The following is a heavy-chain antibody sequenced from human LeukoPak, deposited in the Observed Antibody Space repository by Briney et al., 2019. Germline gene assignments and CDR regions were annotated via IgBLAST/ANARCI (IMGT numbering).Heavy chain of an antibody. J-gene: IGHJ4*02. CDR1: GGSISSYY. CDR2: IYYSGST. Sequence: SETLSLTCTVSGGSISSYYWSWIRQPPGKGLEWIGYIYYSGSTNYNPSLKSRVTISVDTSKNQFSPKLSSVTAEDTAVYYCAGNKGSYYFDYWGQGTLSPSPQ. CDR3: AGNKGSYYFDY. D-gene: IGHD1-26*01. V-gene: IGHV4-59*01.